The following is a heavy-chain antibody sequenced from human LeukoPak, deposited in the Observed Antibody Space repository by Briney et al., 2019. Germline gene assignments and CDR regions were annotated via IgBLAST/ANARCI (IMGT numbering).Heavy chain of an antibody. V-gene: IGHV3-30-3*01. CDR2: ISSDGFNE. D-gene: IGHD2-21*01. CDR3: ARYSNHFYYSGMDV. J-gene: IGHJ6*02. Sequence: GGSLRLSCAASGFSFSDYGMHWVRQAPGKGLDWVALISSDGFNEYYADSVRGRFTISRDTSKNTLYLQINSLKTEDTAIYYCARYSNHFYYSGMDVWGQGTTVTVSS. CDR1: GFSFSDYG.